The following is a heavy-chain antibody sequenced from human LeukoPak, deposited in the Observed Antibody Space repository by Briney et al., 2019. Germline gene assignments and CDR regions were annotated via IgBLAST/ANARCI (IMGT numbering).Heavy chain of an antibody. J-gene: IGHJ4*02. Sequence: EASVTVSCKASGYTFTSYYMHWVRQAPGQGLEWMGIINPSGDSTNYAQKFQGRVTMTRDTSTSTVYMELSSLRSEDTAVYYCARDRSYQLLYLYYWGQGTLVTVSS. CDR2: INPSGDST. CDR3: ARDRSYQLLYLYY. D-gene: IGHD2-2*02. CDR1: GYTFTSYY. V-gene: IGHV1-46*01.